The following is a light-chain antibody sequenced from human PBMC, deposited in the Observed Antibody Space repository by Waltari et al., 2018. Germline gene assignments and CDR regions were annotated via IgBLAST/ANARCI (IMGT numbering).Light chain of an antibody. Sequence: DIQLTQSPSFLSASVGDRVTITCRASQGINSHLAWYQQSPGNAPKLLIYAASILQTWVPSRFSGSRSGTEFTLTISRLQPEDFATYYCQQVNTYVFAFGPGTKVDIK. J-gene: IGKJ3*01. CDR3: QQVNTYVFA. CDR1: QGINSH. CDR2: AAS. V-gene: IGKV1-9*01.